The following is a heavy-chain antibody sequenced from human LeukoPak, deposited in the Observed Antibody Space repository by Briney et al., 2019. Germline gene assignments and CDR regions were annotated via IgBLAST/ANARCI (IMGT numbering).Heavy chain of an antibody. Sequence: GGSLRLSCAASGFTVSGNYMSWVRQAPGKGLEWVSVIYSGGSTYYADSVRGRFTISRDNPKNTLYLQMNSLRAEDTAVYYCARERRRGYSGYDWGQGTLVTVSS. CDR3: ARERRRGYSGYD. CDR1: GFTVSGNY. CDR2: IYSGGST. V-gene: IGHV3-53*01. J-gene: IGHJ4*02. D-gene: IGHD5-12*01.